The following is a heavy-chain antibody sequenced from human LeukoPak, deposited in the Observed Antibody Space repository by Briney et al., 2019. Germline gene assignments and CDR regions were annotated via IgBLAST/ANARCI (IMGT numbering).Heavy chain of an antibody. CDR2: ISSSGSTI. D-gene: IGHD1-26*01. Sequence: GKSLRLSCAASGFTFSSYGMHWVRQAPGKGLEWVSYISSSGSTIYYADSVKGRFTISRDNAKNSLYLQMNSLRAEDTAVYYCARAGGSALGAFDIWGQGTMVTVSS. CDR3: ARAGGSALGAFDI. J-gene: IGHJ3*02. CDR1: GFTFSSYG. V-gene: IGHV3-48*04.